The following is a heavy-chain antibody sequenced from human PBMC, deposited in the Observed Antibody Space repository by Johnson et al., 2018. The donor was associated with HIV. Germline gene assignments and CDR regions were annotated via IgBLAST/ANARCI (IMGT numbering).Heavy chain of an antibody. J-gene: IGHJ3*02. D-gene: IGHD3-10*01. CDR2: ISGSGGST. Sequence: VQLLESGGGLVQPGGSLRLSCAASGFTFSSYAMSWVRQAPGKGLEWVSGISGSGGSTYYADSVKGLFTISRDNSKNTLYLQMNSLRAEDTAVYYCAKDQYGSSGRYAFDIWGQGTMVTVSS. CDR3: AKDQYGSSGRYAFDI. V-gene: IGHV3-23*01. CDR1: GFTFSSYA.